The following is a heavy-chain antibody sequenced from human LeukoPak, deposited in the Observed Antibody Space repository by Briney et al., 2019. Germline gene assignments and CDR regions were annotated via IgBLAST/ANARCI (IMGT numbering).Heavy chain of an antibody. CDR3: AKTPTALVRGGYYFDS. Sequence: PSETLSLTCAVYSGSFSDYYWNWIRQSPGKGLEWIGEINHSGSTNYNPSLKTRVTISVDTSKNQFSLKLNSVTAADTAVYFCAKTPTALVRGGYYFDSWGQGTLVTVSS. D-gene: IGHD6-6*01. J-gene: IGHJ4*02. CDR2: INHSGST. CDR1: SGSFSDYY. V-gene: IGHV4-34*01.